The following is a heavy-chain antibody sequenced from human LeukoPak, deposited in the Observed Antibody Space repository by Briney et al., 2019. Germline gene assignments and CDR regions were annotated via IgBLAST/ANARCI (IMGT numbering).Heavy chain of an antibody. V-gene: IGHV3-43D*04. CDR3: AKPKGDGDVSTFFDY. CDR1: GYTLDDYA. CDR2: ISCDGGGT. D-gene: IGHD2-21*02. J-gene: IGHJ4*02. Sequence: GGSLRLSCAASGYTLDDYATHWVRQAPGEGLEWVCLISCDGGGTYYAESVKGRFTISRDNSKNSLYLQMNSLRAEDTALYYCAKPKGDGDVSTFFDYWGQGTLATVSS.